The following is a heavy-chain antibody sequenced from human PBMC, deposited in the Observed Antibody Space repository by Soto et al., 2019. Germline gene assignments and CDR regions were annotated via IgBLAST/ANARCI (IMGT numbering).Heavy chain of an antibody. CDR1: GYTVTGYG. CDR2: ISPYSGET. J-gene: IGHJ4*01. D-gene: IGHD6-19*01. V-gene: IGHV1-18*04. CDR3: ARGPGAGRDF. Sequence: VHGSLKASGYTVTGYGIVWVRQAPGQGLGWMGWISPYSGETRYAEKFQDRVTLTTDTSTKTAYMDRRNLKSDHPDVYVCARGPGAGRDFWG.